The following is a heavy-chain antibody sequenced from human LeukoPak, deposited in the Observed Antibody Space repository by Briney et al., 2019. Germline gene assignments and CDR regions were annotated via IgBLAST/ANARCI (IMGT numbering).Heavy chain of an antibody. CDR2: IYYSGST. CDR1: GGPISSYL. D-gene: IGHD1-26*01. CDR3: ARRIVGASSYFDY. J-gene: IGHJ4*02. Sequence: SGTLALTCTVSGGPISSYLWSWVRQPPGKGLGWIGYIYYSGSTNYNPSLKSRVTISVDTSKNQFSLKLSSVTAADTAVYYCARRIVGASSYFDYWGQGTLVTVSS. V-gene: IGHV4-59*08.